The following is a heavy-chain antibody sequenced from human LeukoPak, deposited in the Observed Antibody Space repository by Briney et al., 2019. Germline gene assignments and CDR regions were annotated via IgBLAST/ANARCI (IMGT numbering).Heavy chain of an antibody. D-gene: IGHD3-22*01. J-gene: IGHJ4*02. CDR3: AKTNGYYDY. V-gene: IGHV3-23*01. CDR2: ISGSGGST. CDR1: GFTFSSYA. Sequence: GGSLRLSCAASGFTFSSYAMSWVRQAPGKGLEWVSAISGSGGSTYYADSVKGRFTISRDNSKNTPFLQMNSLTAEDTAVYYCAKTNGYYDYWGQGTLVAVSS.